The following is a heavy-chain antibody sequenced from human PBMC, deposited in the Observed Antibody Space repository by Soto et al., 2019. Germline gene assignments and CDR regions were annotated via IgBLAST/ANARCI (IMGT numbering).Heavy chain of an antibody. Sequence: QVQLVQSGAEVKKPGSSVKVSCKASGGTFSSYAISWVRQAPGQGLEWMGGIIPIFGTANYAQKFQGRVTITADESTSTAYMELSSLRSEDTAVYYCARSVATIYYYGMDVWGQGTTVTVSS. CDR2: IIPIFGTA. V-gene: IGHV1-69*01. CDR1: GGTFSSYA. D-gene: IGHD5-12*01. CDR3: ARSVATIYYYGMDV. J-gene: IGHJ6*02.